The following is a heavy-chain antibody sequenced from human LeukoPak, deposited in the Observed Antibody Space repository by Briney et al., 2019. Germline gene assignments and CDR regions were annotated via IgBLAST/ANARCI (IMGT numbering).Heavy chain of an antibody. CDR2: MYLSGTT. D-gene: IGHD3-22*01. J-gene: IGHJ4*02. V-gene: IGHV4-4*02. Sequence: SETLSLTCTVSGDSINSPDLWSWVRQPPGKGLEWIGEMYLSGTTHPNPSVKSRVTISIDKSKNQFFLNLSSVTAADTAVYYCAGLVGRYSSGLYYYYFDYWGQGTLVTVSS. CDR3: AGLVGRYSSGLYYYYFDY. CDR1: GDSINSPDL.